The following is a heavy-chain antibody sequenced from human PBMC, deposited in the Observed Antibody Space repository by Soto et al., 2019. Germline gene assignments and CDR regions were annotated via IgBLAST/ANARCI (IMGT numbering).Heavy chain of an antibody. CDR2: IYYSGST. V-gene: IGHV4-31*03. CDR3: VRTYGSGSYYDAFDI. CDR1: GGSISSGGYY. Sequence: PSETLSLTCTVSGGSISSGGYYWSWIRQHPGKGLEWIGYIYYSGSTYYNPSLKSRVTISVDTSKNQFSLKLSSVTAADTAVYYCVRTYGSGSYYDAFDIWGQGTMVTVSS. D-gene: IGHD3-10*01. J-gene: IGHJ3*02.